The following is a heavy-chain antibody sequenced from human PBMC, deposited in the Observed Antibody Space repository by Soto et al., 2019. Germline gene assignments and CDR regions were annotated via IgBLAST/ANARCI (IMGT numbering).Heavy chain of an antibody. CDR2: ISSSSSYI. Sequence: EVQLVESGGGLVKPGGSLRLSCAASGFTFSSYSMNWVRQAPGKGLEWVSSISSSSSYIYYADSVKGRFTISRDNAKNSLYLQMNSLRAEDTAVYYCARDANYVWGSYRPYYFDYWGQGTLVTVSS. CDR3: ARDANYVWGSYRPYYFDY. V-gene: IGHV3-21*01. D-gene: IGHD3-16*02. J-gene: IGHJ4*02. CDR1: GFTFSSYS.